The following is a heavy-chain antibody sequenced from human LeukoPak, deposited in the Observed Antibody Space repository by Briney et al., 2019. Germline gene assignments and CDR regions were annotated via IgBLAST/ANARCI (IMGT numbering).Heavy chain of an antibody. CDR2: INHSGST. CDR3: ARRVYYDSRFDY. CDR1: GGSFSGYY. D-gene: IGHD3-22*01. J-gene: IGHJ4*02. V-gene: IGHV4-34*01. Sequence: SETLSLTCAVYGGSFSGYYWSWIRQPPGKGLEWIGEINHSGSTNYNPSLKSRVTISVDTSKNQFSLKLSSVTAADTAVYYCARRVYYDSRFDYWGQGTLVTVSS.